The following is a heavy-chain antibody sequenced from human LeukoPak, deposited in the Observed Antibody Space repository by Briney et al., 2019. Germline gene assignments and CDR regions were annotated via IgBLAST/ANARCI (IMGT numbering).Heavy chain of an antibody. CDR2: INHSGST. CDR1: GGSFSGYY. J-gene: IGHJ3*02. D-gene: IGHD4-17*01. CDR3: AKGARTATRAFDI. Sequence: SSETLSLTCAVYGGSFSGYYWSWIRQPPGKGLEWIGEINHSGSTNYNPSLKSRVTISVDTSKNQFSLKLSSVTAADTAVYYCAKGARTATRAFDIWGQGTMVTVSS. V-gene: IGHV4-34*01.